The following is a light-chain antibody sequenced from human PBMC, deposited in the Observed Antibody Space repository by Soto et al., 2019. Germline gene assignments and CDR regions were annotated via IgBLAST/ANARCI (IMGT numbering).Light chain of an antibody. CDR1: SSDVGGYNY. V-gene: IGLV2-14*01. CDR3: SSYTSNNTRV. Sequence: QSALTQPASVSGSPGQSIAISCTGTSSDVGGYNYVSWYQQHPGKAPKLMIYDVSNRPSGVSNRLSGSKSGNTASLTISGLQAEDEADYYCSSYTSNNTRVFGGGTKLTVL. J-gene: IGLJ3*02. CDR2: DVS.